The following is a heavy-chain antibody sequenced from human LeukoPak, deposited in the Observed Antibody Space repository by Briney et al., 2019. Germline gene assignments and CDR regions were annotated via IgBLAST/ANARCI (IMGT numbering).Heavy chain of an antibody. CDR2: IKQDGSEK. CDR3: ARDGGGEYQLLYYFDY. CDR1: GFTFSSYW. D-gene: IGHD2-2*01. J-gene: IGHJ4*02. Sequence: PGGSLRLSCAASGFTFSSYWMSWVRQAPGNGLEWVANIKQDGSEKYYVDSVKGRFTISRDNAKNSLYLQMNSLRAEDTAVYYCARDGGGEYQLLYYFDYWGQGTLVNVSS. V-gene: IGHV3-7*01.